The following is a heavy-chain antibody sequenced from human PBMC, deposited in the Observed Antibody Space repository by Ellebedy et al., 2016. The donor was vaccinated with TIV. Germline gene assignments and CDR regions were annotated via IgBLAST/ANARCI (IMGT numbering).Heavy chain of an antibody. CDR2: IYYSGST. CDR3: ARLLTRLYGTSCFDY. Sequence: MPSETLSLTCTVSGGSISSSSYYWGWIRQSPGRGLEWIGSIYYSGSTFYNPSLKSRVTISVDTSMNQLSLKLSSVTAADTAVYYCARLLTRLYGTSCFDYWGHGTLVTVSS. D-gene: IGHD2-8*01. J-gene: IGHJ4*01. CDR1: GGSISSSSYY. V-gene: IGHV4-39*01.